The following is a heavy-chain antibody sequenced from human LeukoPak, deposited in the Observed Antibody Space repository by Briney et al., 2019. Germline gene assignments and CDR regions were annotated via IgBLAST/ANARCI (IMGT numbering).Heavy chain of an antibody. D-gene: IGHD3-22*01. CDR2: FYNSGST. Sequence: TSEALSLTCTVSGGSISSSSYYWGWIRQPPGKGLEWIGCFYNSGSTNYNPSLKTRVTISVDASKNQFSLKLSSVTAADTAVYYCVGAKQWLSFDIWGQGTMVTVSS. CDR1: GGSISSSSYY. CDR3: VGAKQWLSFDI. V-gene: IGHV4-39*07. J-gene: IGHJ3*02.